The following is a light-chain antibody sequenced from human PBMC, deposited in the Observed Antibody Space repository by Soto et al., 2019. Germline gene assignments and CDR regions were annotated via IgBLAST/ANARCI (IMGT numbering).Light chain of an antibody. V-gene: IGKV1-9*01. CDR2: AAS. CDR1: QDISNF. Sequence: IQLTQSPSSLSASVGDRVIITCRASQDISNFLAWYQQKPGKAPQLLIYAASTLQPGVPSRFSGSGSGTDFTLTISSLQPEDFATYYCQVVNTYLGWITFGPGTKVDV. J-gene: IGKJ3*01. CDR3: QVVNTYLGWIT.